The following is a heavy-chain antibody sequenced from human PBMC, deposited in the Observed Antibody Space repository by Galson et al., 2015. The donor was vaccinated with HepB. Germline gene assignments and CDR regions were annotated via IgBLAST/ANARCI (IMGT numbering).Heavy chain of an antibody. J-gene: IGHJ4*02. V-gene: IGHV4-31*03. CDR3: ARKAAVAYYFDY. CDR1: GGSTNSRDYY. Sequence: TLSLTCIVSGGSTNSRDYYWTWIRQHPAKGLEWIGYIFYTGRTYYNPSLKSRVTISIDTSRNQFSLTLSSVTAADTAVYYCARKAAVAYYFDYWGQGTLVTVSS. CDR2: IFYTGRT. D-gene: IGHD6-13*01.